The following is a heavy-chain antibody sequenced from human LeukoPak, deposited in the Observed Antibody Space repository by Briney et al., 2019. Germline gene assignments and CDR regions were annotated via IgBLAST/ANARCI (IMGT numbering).Heavy chain of an antibody. Sequence: TGRSLRLSCSASGFTFSDYAMHWVRQAPGKGPEYVSAIVSNGGSTNYADSVKGRFTISRDNSKNTLYLQMSSLRAEDTAIYYCVKVGREWELLDWGQGTLVTVSS. CDR1: GFTFSDYA. D-gene: IGHD1-26*01. V-gene: IGHV3-64D*09. CDR2: IVSNGGST. CDR3: VKVGREWELLD. J-gene: IGHJ4*02.